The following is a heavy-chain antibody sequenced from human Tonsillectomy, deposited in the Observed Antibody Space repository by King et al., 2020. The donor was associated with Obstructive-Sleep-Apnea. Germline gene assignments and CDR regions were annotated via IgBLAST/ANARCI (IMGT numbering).Heavy chain of an antibody. J-gene: IGHJ4*02. CDR2: ISDRGNT. D-gene: IGHD6-13*01. CDR1: GGSISSGGYH. CDR3: ARENIPAAGRTLFDC. Sequence: QLQESGPGLVTPSQTLSLTCTVSGGSISSGGYHWSWIRQHPEKGLEWIGYISDRGNTYYNPSLRSLLTISVDTSQNQFSLKLTSVTAADTAVYYCARENIPAAGRTLFDCWGQGTLVTVSS. V-gene: IGHV4-31*01.